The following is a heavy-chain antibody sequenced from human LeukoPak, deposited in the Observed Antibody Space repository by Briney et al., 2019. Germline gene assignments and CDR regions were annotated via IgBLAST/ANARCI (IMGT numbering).Heavy chain of an antibody. CDR3: ARKGATTYYFEY. J-gene: IGHJ4*02. CDR1: GGSINNGGYY. Sequence: SQTLSLTCTVSGGSINNGGYYWSWIRQHPGKGLEWIGYIYYSGSTYYNPSLKSRVTISVDTSKNQFSLNLSSVTAADTAVYYCARKGATTYYFEYWGQGILVTVSS. V-gene: IGHV4-31*03. D-gene: IGHD5-24*01. CDR2: IYYSGST.